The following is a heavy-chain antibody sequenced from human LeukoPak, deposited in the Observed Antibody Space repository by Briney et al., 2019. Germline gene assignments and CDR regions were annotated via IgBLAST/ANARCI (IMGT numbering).Heavy chain of an antibody. CDR1: GGSMSPYY. D-gene: IGHD2-15*01. J-gene: IGHJ4*02. V-gene: IGHV4-59*08. Sequence: SETLSLTCTVSGGSMSPYYWSWMRQPPGKGPEYVGYIFYTGGTNYNPSLKRRVTVSLDTSKNQFSLKLSSVTATDTAVYYCARLGFCRGDNCLDDYWGRGTLVTVSS. CDR2: IFYTGGT. CDR3: ARLGFCRGDNCLDDY.